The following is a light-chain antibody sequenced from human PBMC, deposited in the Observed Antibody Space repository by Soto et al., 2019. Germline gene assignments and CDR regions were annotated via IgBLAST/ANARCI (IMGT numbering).Light chain of an antibody. CDR2: AAS. Sequence: DIQMTQSPSSLSASVGDRVTITCRASQSISSYLNWYRQKPGNAPKLLIYAASSLQSGVPSRFSGSGSGTDFTLTISSLQPEDFPTYYCQQSYSTPYTFGQGTKLEIK. CDR1: QSISSY. J-gene: IGKJ2*01. V-gene: IGKV1-39*01. CDR3: QQSYSTPYT.